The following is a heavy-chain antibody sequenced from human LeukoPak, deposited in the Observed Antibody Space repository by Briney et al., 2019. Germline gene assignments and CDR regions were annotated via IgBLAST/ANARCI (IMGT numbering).Heavy chain of an antibody. Sequence: SETLSLTCTVSGGSISSSSYYWGWIRQPPGKGLEWIGSIYYSGSTYYNPSLMSRVTISVDTSKNQFSLKLSSVTAADTAVYYCARHMGYGDYVAYWGQGTLVTVSS. D-gene: IGHD4-17*01. CDR2: IYYSGST. V-gene: IGHV4-39*01. CDR1: GGSISSSSYY. J-gene: IGHJ4*02. CDR3: ARHMGYGDYVAY.